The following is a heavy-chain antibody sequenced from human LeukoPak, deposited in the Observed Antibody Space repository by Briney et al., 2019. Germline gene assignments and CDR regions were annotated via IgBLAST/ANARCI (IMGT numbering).Heavy chain of an antibody. D-gene: IGHD1-26*01. J-gene: IGHJ4*02. V-gene: IGHV3-74*01. CDR2: IKSDGITI. Sequence: PGGSLRLSCAASGFTFSNYMMHWVRQAPGKGLVWVSRIKSDGITITYADSVKGRFTISRGNAKNTLYLQMNSLRAEDTAVYYCTRVAGSGSVDWGQGTLVTVSS. CDR1: GFTFSNYM. CDR3: TRVAGSGSVD.